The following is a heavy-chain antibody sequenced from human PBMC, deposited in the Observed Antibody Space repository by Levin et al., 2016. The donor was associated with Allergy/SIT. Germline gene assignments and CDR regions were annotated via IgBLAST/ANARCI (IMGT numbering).Heavy chain of an antibody. D-gene: IGHD2-15*01. J-gene: IGHJ4*02. CDR1: GGSFSGYY. Sequence: SETLSLTCAVYGGSFSGYYWSWIRQPPGKGLEWIGEINHSGSTNYNPSLKSRVTISVDTSKNQFSLKLSSVTAADTAVYYCARAQSIGSGTHFDYWGQGTLVTVSS. CDR2: INHSGST. CDR3: ARAQSIGSGTHFDY. V-gene: IGHV4-34*01.